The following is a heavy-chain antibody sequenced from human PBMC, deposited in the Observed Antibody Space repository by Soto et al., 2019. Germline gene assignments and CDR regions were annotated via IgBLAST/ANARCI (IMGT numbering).Heavy chain of an antibody. CDR2: ISHDGSNT. D-gene: IGHD3-10*01. CDR1: GFTFSAYG. Sequence: GGSLRLSCAASGFTFSAYGIHWVRQALGKGLEWVAVISHDGSNTNYADSVKGRFTFSRDNSKDTVYLQMNSLRSEDTAMYYSAKDRRGFHGSGNEYYFDNWGQRTQVTVSS. J-gene: IGHJ4*02. V-gene: IGHV3-30*18. CDR3: AKDRRGFHGSGNEYYFDN.